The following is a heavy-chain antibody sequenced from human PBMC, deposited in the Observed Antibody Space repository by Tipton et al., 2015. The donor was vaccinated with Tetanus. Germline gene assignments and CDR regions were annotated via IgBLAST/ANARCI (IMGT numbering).Heavy chain of an antibody. V-gene: IGHV4-30-4*01. CDR3: ARAAGFLGLTHDF. CDR2: IYQTGTT. D-gene: IGHD2/OR15-2a*01. J-gene: IGHJ4*02. CDR1: GASFSSGDYY. Sequence: TLYLTCTVSGASFSSGDYYWSWISKPPGKDLEWIGYIYQTGTTYYNPSLKGRVTISMDRSNTQFSLRLDSLTAADTAVYYCARAAGFLGLTHDFWGRGTLVSVSS.